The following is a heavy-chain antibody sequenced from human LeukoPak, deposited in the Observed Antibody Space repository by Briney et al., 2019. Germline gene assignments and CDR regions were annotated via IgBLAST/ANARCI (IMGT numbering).Heavy chain of an antibody. CDR1: GITFDDYA. V-gene: IGHV3-9*01. J-gene: IGHJ3*02. D-gene: IGHD2-15*01. CDR2: ISWNSVSI. CDR3: AKELGGGRDGLDI. Sequence: PGGSLRLSCAASGITFDDYAMYWVRQGPGKGLEWVAGISWNSVSIGYADSVKGRFTISRDNAKNSLYLQMNSLRNEDTALYYCAKELGGGRDGLDIWGQGTMVTVSS.